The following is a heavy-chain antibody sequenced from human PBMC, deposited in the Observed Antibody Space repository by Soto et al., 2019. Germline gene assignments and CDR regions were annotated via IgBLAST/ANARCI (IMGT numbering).Heavy chain of an antibody. CDR3: ARDSYGYVNYYYGMDV. Sequence: GGSLRLSCAASGFTFSSYSMNWVRQAPGKGLEWVSSISSSSSYIYYADSVKGRFTISRDNAKNSLYLQMNSLRAEDTAVYYCARDSYGYVNYYYGMDVWGQGTTVTVSS. CDR1: GFTFSSYS. CDR2: ISSSSSYI. D-gene: IGHD5-18*01. J-gene: IGHJ6*02. V-gene: IGHV3-21*01.